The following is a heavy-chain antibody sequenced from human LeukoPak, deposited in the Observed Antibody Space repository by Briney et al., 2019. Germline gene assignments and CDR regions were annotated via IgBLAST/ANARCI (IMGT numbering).Heavy chain of an antibody. Sequence: GGSLRLSCTGSGFTLRNYWMHWVRQAPGKRLVWVSRISGDGSVTNYADSVQGRFTISRDNAENILYLQINSLRSEDTAVYYCARYSSSSGGASYYLDYWGHGTLVTVSS. V-gene: IGHV3-74*01. CDR2: ISGDGSVT. CDR3: ARYSSSSGGASYYLDY. J-gene: IGHJ4*01. CDR1: GFTLRNYW. D-gene: IGHD6-6*01.